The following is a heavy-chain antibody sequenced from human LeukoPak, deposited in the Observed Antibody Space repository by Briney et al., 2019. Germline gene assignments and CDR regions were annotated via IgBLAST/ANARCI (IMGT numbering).Heavy chain of an antibody. J-gene: IGHJ4*02. Sequence: SETLSLTCTVSGDSINSSDYYWAWIRQPPGEGLEWIGTIYYSGSTYYKSSLKSRLTITVDSSKNQFSLKMISVTAADTGVYYCARHGNWDPFDYWGQGALVTVSS. D-gene: IGHD7-27*01. CDR3: ARHGNWDPFDY. V-gene: IGHV4-39*01. CDR1: GDSINSSDYY. CDR2: IYYSGST.